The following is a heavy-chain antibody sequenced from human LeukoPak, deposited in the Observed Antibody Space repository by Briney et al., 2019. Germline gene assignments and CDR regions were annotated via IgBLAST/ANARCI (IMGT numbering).Heavy chain of an antibody. Sequence: ETLSLTCTVSGGSIRSSSFYWGWIRQPPGKGLEWVSSISTSSSYIYYADSVKGRFTISRDNAKNSLYLQMNSLRAEDTALYYCARVDQQSSALYYYYYYMDVWGKGTTVTVSS. D-gene: IGHD2-2*01. CDR1: GGSIRSSS. CDR3: ARVDQQSSALYYYYYYMDV. CDR2: ISTSSSYI. V-gene: IGHV3-21*04. J-gene: IGHJ6*03.